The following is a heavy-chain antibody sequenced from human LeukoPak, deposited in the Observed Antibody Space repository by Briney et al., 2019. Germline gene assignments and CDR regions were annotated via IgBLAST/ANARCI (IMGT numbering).Heavy chain of an antibody. V-gene: IGHV3-74*01. CDR3: AREGYYDSSGYSIRFSY. CDR2: INSDGRTT. D-gene: IGHD3-22*01. CDR1: EFTFSSYW. J-gene: IGHJ4*02. Sequence: GGSLRLSCEASEFTFSSYWMHWVRQAPGKGLVWVSRINSDGRTTIYEDSVKGRFTISRDNAKNTLYLQMNSLRAEDTAVYYCAREGYYDSSGYSIRFSYWGQGTLVTVSS.